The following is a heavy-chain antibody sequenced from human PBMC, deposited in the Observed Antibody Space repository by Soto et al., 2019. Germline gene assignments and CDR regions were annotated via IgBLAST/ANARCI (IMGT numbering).Heavy chain of an antibody. J-gene: IGHJ4*02. D-gene: IGHD6-6*01. CDR3: ARPSIGASYYFDY. CDR2: ISSSSSYI. Sequence: GGSLRLSCAASGFTFSSYSMNWVRQAPGKGLEWVSSISSSSSYIYYADSVKGRFTISRDNAKNSLYLQMNSLRAEDTAVYYCARPSIGASYYFDYWGQGTLVTFSS. CDR1: GFTFSSYS. V-gene: IGHV3-21*01.